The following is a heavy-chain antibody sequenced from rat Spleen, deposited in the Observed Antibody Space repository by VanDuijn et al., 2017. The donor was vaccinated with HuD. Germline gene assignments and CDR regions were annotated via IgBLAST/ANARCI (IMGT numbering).Heavy chain of an antibody. V-gene: IGHV5-25*01. D-gene: IGHD2-1*01. CDR3: ARTTYDYFDY. J-gene: IGHJ2*01. CDR2: ISTGGGNT. CDR1: GFTLSNFY. Sequence: EVQLVESGGGLVQPGRSLKLSCAASGFTLSNFYMAWVRQAPTKGLEWVASISTGGGNTHYRDPVKGRFTISKNNAKNTLYLQMDSLKSEDTATYYCARTTYDYFDYWGQGVMVTVSS.